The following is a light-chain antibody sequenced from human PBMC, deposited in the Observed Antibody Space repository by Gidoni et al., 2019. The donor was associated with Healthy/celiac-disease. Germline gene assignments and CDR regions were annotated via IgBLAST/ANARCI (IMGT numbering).Light chain of an antibody. V-gene: IGKV4-1*01. J-gene: IGKJ1*01. CDR2: WAS. CDR3: QQYYSTPWT. Sequence: DSVMTQSPDSLDVSLGERATINCKSSQSVLYSSNNKNYLAWYQQKPGQPPKLLIYWASTRESGVPDRFSGRGSGTDFTLTISSLQADDVAVYSCQQYYSTPWTFGQGTKVEIK. CDR1: QSVLYSSNNKNY.